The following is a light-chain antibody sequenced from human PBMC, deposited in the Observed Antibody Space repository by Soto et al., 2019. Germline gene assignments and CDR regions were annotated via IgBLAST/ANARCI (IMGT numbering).Light chain of an antibody. V-gene: IGKV2-30*01. J-gene: IGKJ5*01. CDR1: QSLVYSDGNIY. CDR3: MQGTHWPPIT. CDR2: KVS. Sequence: DVVLTQSPLSLPVTLGQPASISCRSTQSLVYSDGNIYLNWFQQRPGQSPRRLIYKVSNRDSGVPDRFSGGGSGTDFTLKISRVEAEDVGVYYCMQGTHWPPITFGQGTRLEIK.